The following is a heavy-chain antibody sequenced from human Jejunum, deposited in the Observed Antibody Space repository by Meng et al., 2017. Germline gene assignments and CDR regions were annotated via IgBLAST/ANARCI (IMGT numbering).Heavy chain of an antibody. CDR2: INQNGRT. J-gene: IGHJ5*02. V-gene: IGHV4-34*01. D-gene: IGHD2-15*01. CDR1: GGSFNSYF. CDR3: VRGRDPMVVGELDP. Sequence: QVQLQQWGAGLLKPSETLSLPCGVYGGSFNSYFWNWIRQPPGKGLEWIGEINQNGRTNYNPSLESRVTISMDKSKKEFSLRLASVTAADTALYYCVRGRDPMVVGELDPWGQGTLVTVSS.